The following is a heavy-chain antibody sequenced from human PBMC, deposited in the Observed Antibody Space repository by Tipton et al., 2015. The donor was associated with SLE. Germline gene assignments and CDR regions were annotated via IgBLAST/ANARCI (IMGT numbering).Heavy chain of an antibody. D-gene: IGHD4-17*01. CDR1: GFIFTNYA. V-gene: IGHV3-23*01. CDR3: ASGHDYGDFCFDY. CDR2: ISATTGNT. J-gene: IGHJ4*02. Sequence: SLRLSCAASGFIFTNYAMSWVRQAPGKGLEWVSGISATTGNTYYADSVKGRLTISRDNAKNSLYLQMNSLRAEDTAVYYCASGHDYGDFCFDYWGQGTLVTVSS.